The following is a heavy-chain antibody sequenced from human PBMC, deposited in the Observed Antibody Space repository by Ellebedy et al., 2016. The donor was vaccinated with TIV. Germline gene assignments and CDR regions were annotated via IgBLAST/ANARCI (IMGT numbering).Heavy chain of an antibody. J-gene: IGHJ4*02. Sequence: PGGSLRLSCAASGFTFDDYAMHWVRQAPGKGLEWVSGISWNSGSIGYVDSVKGLFTISRDNAKNSLYLQMNSLRAEDTAVYYCARVHVGAGRPAAFDYWGQGTLVTVSS. CDR1: GFTFDDYA. CDR2: ISWNSGSI. V-gene: IGHV3-9*01. D-gene: IGHD6-6*01. CDR3: ARVHVGAGRPAAFDY.